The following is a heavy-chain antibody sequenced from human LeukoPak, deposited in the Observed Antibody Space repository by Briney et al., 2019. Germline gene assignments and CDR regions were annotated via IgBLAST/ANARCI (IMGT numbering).Heavy chain of an antibody. CDR2: LSYSGAT. D-gene: IGHD3-10*01. J-gene: IGHJ5*02. V-gene: IGHV4-39*01. CDR1: GISISGSLYY. Sequence: PSETLSLTCSVSGISISGSLYYWGWIRQPPGKGLEWIGSLSYSGATYYNPSLGNQVTISVDTSKDQLSLQLSSVTAAETAIYYCARLKGYSGSGRENWFDPWGQGTLVTVSP. CDR3: ARLKGYSGSGRENWFDP.